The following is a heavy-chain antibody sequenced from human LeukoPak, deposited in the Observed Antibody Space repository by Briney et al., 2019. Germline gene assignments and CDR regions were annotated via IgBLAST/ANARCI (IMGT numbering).Heavy chain of an antibody. J-gene: IGHJ4*02. Sequence: GASVKVSCKASGYTFTSYGISWVRQAPGQGLEWMGWISTYSGNTNYAQKLQGRVIMTTDSSTRTAHMELKSLRSDDTAVYYCARHSGGTFFDYWGQGTLVTVSS. CDR1: GYTFTSYG. CDR3: ARHSGGTFFDY. D-gene: IGHD4-23*01. V-gene: IGHV1-18*01. CDR2: ISTYSGNT.